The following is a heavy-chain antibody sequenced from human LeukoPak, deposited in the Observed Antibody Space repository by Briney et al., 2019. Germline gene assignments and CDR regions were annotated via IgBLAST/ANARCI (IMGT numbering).Heavy chain of an antibody. CDR2: INPSGGST. CDR3: ARDGSGSKDPVGRNWFDP. D-gene: IGHD3-22*01. Sequence: GGTLRLSCAASGFTFTSYYMHWVRQAPGQGLEWMGIINPSGGSTSYAQKFQGRVTMTRDMSTSTVYMELSSLRSEDTAVYYCARDGSGSKDPVGRNWFDPWGQGTLVTVSS. J-gene: IGHJ5*02. CDR1: GFTFTSYY. V-gene: IGHV1-46*01.